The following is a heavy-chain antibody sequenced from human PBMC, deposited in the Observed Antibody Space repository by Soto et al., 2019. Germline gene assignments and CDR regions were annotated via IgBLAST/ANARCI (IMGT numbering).Heavy chain of an antibody. Sequence: PGGSLRLSCAASGFTFSRYSMNWVRQAPGEGLEWVSSISSSSSYIYYADSVKGRFTISRDNAKNSLYLQMNSLRAEDTAVYYCARDIAVAGSGDYWGQETLVTASS. CDR1: GFTFSRYS. CDR2: ISSSSSYI. J-gene: IGHJ4*02. CDR3: ARDIAVAGSGDY. D-gene: IGHD6-19*01. V-gene: IGHV3-21*01.